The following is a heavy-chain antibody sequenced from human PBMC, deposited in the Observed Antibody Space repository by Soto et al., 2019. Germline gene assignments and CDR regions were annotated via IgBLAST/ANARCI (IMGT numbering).Heavy chain of an antibody. V-gene: IGHV4-4*07. Sequence: SETLSLTCSVSGDSISSYSWSWIRQPAGKGLEWLGRVYRGTSNYNPSLKSRLIMSLDTSKNQFSLDLRSVTAADTAVYYCARESLKETITMTVVIDHWGQGTQVTVSS. CDR3: ARESLKETITMTVVIDH. D-gene: IGHD3-22*01. CDR2: VYRGTS. CDR1: GDSISSYS. J-gene: IGHJ4*02.